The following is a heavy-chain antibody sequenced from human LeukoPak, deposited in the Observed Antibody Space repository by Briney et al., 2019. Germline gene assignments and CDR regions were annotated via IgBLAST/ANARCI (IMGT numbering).Heavy chain of an antibody. J-gene: IGHJ4*02. V-gene: IGHV3-23*01. D-gene: IGHD2-2*02. CDR1: GFTFSSYA. CDR3: AKARCSNSDCYMPDW. Sequence: GGSLRLSCAASGFTFSSYAMNWVRQAPGKGLEWVSLITGRGPATYYTDSVKGRFTISRDNSRNTLYLHINNLRAEDTAVYYCAKARCSNSDCYMPDWWGQGALVTVSS. CDR2: ITGRGPAT.